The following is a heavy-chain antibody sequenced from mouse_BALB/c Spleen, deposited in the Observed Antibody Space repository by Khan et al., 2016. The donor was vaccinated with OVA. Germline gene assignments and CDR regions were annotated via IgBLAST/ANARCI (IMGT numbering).Heavy chain of an antibody. D-gene: IGHD4-1*01. CDR1: GYTFTSYW. CDR2: IYPGNTDT. J-gene: IGHJ3*01. CDR3: TRRNWDVACFAY. V-gene: IGHV1-5*01. Sequence: VQLKQSGTVLARPGASVKMSCKASGYTFTSYWMHWVKQRPGQGLEWIGDIYPGNTDTNYNQKFKGKAKLTAVTSTSTAYMELSSLKKEDSAVYYCTRRNWDVACFAYWGQGTLVTVSA.